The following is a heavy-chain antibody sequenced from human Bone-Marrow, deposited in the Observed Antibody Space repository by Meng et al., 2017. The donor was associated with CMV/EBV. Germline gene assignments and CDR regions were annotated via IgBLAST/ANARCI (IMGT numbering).Heavy chain of an antibody. CDR3: VWITMVRGVTGGVGFDP. J-gene: IGHJ5*02. Sequence: QVRLVPSGAEVKTPAAPVKVSCKASGSTFTSYGISWVRQAPGQGLEWMGWISAYNGNTNSAQKLQGRVTMTTDTATSTDYMELRSLRSDDTAVYYCVWITMVRGVTGGVGFDPWGQGTLVTVSS. CDR1: GSTFTSYG. CDR2: ISAYNGNT. D-gene: IGHD3-10*01. V-gene: IGHV1-18*01.